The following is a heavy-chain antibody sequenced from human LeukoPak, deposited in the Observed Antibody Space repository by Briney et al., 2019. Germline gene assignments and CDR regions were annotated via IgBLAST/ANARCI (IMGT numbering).Heavy chain of an antibody. CDR1: GFTFSCYA. CDR3: AKGAYHDFINWFDP. J-gene: IGHJ5*02. V-gene: IGHV3-23*01. CDR2: ISGSGGST. Sequence: SGGSRRLSCAASGFTFSCYAMSWVRQAPGKGLEWVSAISGSGGSTYYADSVKGRFTISRDNSKNTLYLQMNSLRAEDAAVYYCAKGAYHDFINWFDPWGQGTLLTVSS. D-gene: IGHD2-21*02.